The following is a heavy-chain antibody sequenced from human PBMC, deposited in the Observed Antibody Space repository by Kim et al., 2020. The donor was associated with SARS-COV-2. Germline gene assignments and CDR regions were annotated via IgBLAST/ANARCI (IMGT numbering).Heavy chain of an antibody. D-gene: IGHD3-10*01. V-gene: IGHV3-30*01. Sequence: ADSVKGRFTISRDNSKNTLYLQMNSLRAEDTAVYYCARDGGSGSYSADYWGQGTLVTVSS. CDR3: ARDGGSGSYSADY. J-gene: IGHJ4*02.